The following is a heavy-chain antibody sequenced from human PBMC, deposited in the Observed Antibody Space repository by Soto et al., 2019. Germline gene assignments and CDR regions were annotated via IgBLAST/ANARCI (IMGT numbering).Heavy chain of an antibody. J-gene: IGHJ2*01. CDR3: VRFGSFSRSDYSWYFDV. Sequence: EMELKESGGGLVQRGGSLRLSCVASGFSFSSHAMGWVRQAPGKGLEWVSSLIGGGGDTFYADSVKGRFTISRHNSRNTLYLQMDGLTAADTAVYYCVRFGSFSRSDYSWYFDVWAVAPRSLSP. V-gene: IGHV3-23*01. D-gene: IGHD3-16*01. CDR1: GFSFSSHA. CDR2: LIGGGGDT.